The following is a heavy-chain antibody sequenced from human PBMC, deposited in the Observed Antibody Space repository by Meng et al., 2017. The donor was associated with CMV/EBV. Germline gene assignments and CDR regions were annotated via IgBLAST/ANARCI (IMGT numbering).Heavy chain of an antibody. J-gene: IGHJ4*02. D-gene: IGHD1-26*01. V-gene: IGHV1-2*02. CDR1: GYTFTSYY. Sequence: ASVKVSCKGSGYTFTSYYMHWVRQAPGQGLEWMGWINPNSGGTNYAQKFQGRVTMTRDTSISTAYVELSRLRSDDTAVYYCARDQGVGATRTWLAGQDYWGQGTLVTVSS. CDR2: INPNSGGT. CDR3: ARDQGVGATRTWLAGQDY.